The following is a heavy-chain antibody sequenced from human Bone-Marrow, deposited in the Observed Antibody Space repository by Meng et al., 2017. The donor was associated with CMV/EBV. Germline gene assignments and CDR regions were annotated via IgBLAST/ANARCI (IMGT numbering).Heavy chain of an antibody. D-gene: IGHD2-15*01. CDR2: IWYDGSNK. J-gene: IGHJ4*02. CDR1: GFTFSSYG. Sequence: GGSLRLSCAASGFTFSSYGMHWVRQAPGKGLEWVAVIWYDGSNKYYADSVKGRFTISRDNSKNTLSLQMNSLRAEDTAIYYCAKAVLATCSGVFCYHFDYWGQGTLVTVSS. CDR3: AKAVLATCSGVFCYHFDY. V-gene: IGHV3-33*06.